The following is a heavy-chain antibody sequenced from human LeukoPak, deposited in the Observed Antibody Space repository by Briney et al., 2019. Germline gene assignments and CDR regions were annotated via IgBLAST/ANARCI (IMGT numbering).Heavy chain of an antibody. CDR3: AKDPSGSYPHLYRWFDP. Sequence: PGGSLRLSCAASGITFSSYAMSWVRQAPGKGLEWVSAISGSGGSTYYADSVKGRFTISRDNSKNTLYLQMNSLRAEDTAVYYCAKDPSGSYPHLYRWFDPWGQGTLVTVSS. D-gene: IGHD1-26*01. J-gene: IGHJ5*02. V-gene: IGHV3-23*01. CDR2: ISGSGGST. CDR1: GITFSSYA.